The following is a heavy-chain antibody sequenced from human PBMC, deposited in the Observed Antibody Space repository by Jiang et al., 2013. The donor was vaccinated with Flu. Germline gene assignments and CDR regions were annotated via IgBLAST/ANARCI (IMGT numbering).Heavy chain of an antibody. CDR3: VGGALYAFDI. D-gene: IGHD1-26*01. V-gene: IGHV4-59*01. CDR2: IYYIGST. Sequence: PGLVKPLETLSLTCTVSGDSMNNYYWSWIRQPPGKGLEWIGYIYYIGSTNYIPSLKSRVTISLDTSKNQFSLRLSSVTAADTAVYYCVGGALYAFDIWGQGTMVTVSS. CDR1: GDSMNNYY. J-gene: IGHJ3*02.